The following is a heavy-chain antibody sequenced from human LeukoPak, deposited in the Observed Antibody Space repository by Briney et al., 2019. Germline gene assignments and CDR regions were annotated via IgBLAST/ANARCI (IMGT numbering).Heavy chain of an antibody. V-gene: IGHV1-69*01. D-gene: IGHD7-27*01. Sequence: SVKVSCKASGGTFISYAISWVRQAPGQGLEWMGGIIPIFGTANYAQKFQGRVTITADESTSTAYMELSSLRSEDTAVYYCAGRTGTGDRVSRYAFDIWGQGTMVTVSS. CDR3: AGRTGTGDRVSRYAFDI. CDR1: GGTFISYA. J-gene: IGHJ3*02. CDR2: IIPIFGTA.